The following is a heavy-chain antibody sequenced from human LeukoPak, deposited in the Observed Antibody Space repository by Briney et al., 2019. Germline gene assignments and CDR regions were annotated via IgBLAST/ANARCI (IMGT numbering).Heavy chain of an antibody. D-gene: IGHD6-13*01. V-gene: IGHV3-30-3*01. CDR1: GFTFSSYA. J-gene: IGHJ4*02. CDR2: ISYDGVNK. CDR3: ARASSRYPSYFDY. Sequence: GGSLRLSCAASGFTFSSYALHWVRQAPGRGLEWVSVISYDGVNKYYTDSVKGRFTISRDNSKNTLYLQMNSLRAEDTAVYYCARASSRYPSYFDYWGQGTLVTVSS.